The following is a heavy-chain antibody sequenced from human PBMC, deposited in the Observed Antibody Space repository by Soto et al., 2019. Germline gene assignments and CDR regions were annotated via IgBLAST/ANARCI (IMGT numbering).Heavy chain of an antibody. CDR2: INHSGST. CDR3: ARGGERHTYYYGSGSRDYYGMDV. Sequence: QVQLQQWGAGLLKPSETLSLTCAVYGGSFSGYYWSWIRQPPGKGLEWIGEINHSGSTNYNPSLKSPVTITVDTSKNQFSLKLSSVTAADTAVYYCARGGERHTYYYGSGSRDYYGMDVWGQGTTVTVSS. J-gene: IGHJ6*02. V-gene: IGHV4-34*01. CDR1: GGSFSGYY. D-gene: IGHD3-10*01.